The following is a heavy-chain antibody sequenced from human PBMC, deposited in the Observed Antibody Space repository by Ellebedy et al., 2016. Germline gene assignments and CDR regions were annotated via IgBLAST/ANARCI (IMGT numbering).Heavy chain of an antibody. CDR3: ARHISGPDD. Sequence: GGSLRLSCEASGFTFSIHGLSWVRQAPGKGLEWASGITGGGRSHYADSVKGRFTISRDNSKNTLFLQMSSLTVEDTAIYYCARHISGPDDWGQGTLVTVSS. CDR2: ITGGGRS. D-gene: IGHD6-19*01. J-gene: IGHJ4*02. V-gene: IGHV3-23*01. CDR1: GFTFSIHG.